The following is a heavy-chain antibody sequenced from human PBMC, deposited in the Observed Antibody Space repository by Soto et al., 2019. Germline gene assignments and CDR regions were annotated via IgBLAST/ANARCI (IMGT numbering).Heavy chain of an antibody. J-gene: IGHJ4*02. D-gene: IGHD2-21*02. CDR1: GGSFSGYY. CDR3: ARGVNRNLKVTAIENPYDY. CDR2: INHSGST. V-gene: IGHV4-34*01. Sequence: SETLSLTCAVYGGSFSGYYWSWIRQPPGKGLEWIGEINHSGSTNYNPSLKSRVTISVDTSKNQFSLKLSSVTAADTAVYYCARGVNRNLKVTAIENPYDYWGQGTLVTVSS.